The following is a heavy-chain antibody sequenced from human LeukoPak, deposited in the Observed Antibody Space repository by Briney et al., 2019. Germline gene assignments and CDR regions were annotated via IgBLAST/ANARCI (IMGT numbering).Heavy chain of an antibody. D-gene: IGHD4-17*01. CDR2: ICWNSGSI. V-gene: IGHV3-9*01. CDR1: GFTFDDYA. CDR3: AKGSTVTTLFDY. Sequence: GGSLRLSCAASGFTFDDYAMHWLRHAPGKGLEWVSGICWNSGSIDYADSVKGRFTISRDNAKNSLYLQMNSLRAEDTALYYCAKGSTVTTLFDYWGQGTLVTVSS. J-gene: IGHJ4*02.